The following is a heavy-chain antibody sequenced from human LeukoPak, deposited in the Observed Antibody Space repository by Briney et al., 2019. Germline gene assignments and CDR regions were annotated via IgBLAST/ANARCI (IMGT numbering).Heavy chain of an antibody. CDR1: GFTFSDYY. CDR2: ISSSGSTI. J-gene: IGHJ3*02. V-gene: IGHV3-11*01. Sequence: GGSLRLSCAASGFTFSDYYMSWIRQAPGKGLEWVSYISSSGSTIYYADSVKGRFTISRDNAKNSLYLQMNSLRAEDTAVYYCAKAPRGVIIPDAFDIWGQGTMVTVSS. CDR3: AKAPRGVIIPDAFDI. D-gene: IGHD3-10*01.